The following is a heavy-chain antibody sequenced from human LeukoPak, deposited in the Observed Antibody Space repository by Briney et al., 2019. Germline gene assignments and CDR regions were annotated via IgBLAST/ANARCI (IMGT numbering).Heavy chain of an antibody. CDR3: ARLYYYDSRGLDY. V-gene: IGHV3-53*01. CDR1: GLTIRDNY. D-gene: IGHD3-22*01. J-gene: IGHJ4*02. CDR2: IYSDGRT. Sequence: PGGSLRLSCAASGLTIRDNYMSWVRQAPGKGREWVSVIYSDGRTYYAHSVNGRFTISRDNSRNTLYLQMNSLRAEDTAVYYCARLYYYDSRGLDYWGQGTLVTVSS.